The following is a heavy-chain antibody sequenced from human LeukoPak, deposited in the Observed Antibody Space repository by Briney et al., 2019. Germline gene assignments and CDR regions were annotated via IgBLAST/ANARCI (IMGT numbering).Heavy chain of an antibody. CDR3: AKDFTPRIAAADY. CDR1: GFTFSTYG. J-gene: IGHJ4*02. CDR2: ISWNSGSI. D-gene: IGHD6-13*01. Sequence: PGGSLRLSCAASGFTFSTYGMHWVRQAPGKGLEWVSGISWNSGSIGYADSVKGRFTISRDNAKNSLYLQMNSLRAEDTALYYCAKDFTPRIAAADYWGQGTLVTVSS. V-gene: IGHV3-9*01.